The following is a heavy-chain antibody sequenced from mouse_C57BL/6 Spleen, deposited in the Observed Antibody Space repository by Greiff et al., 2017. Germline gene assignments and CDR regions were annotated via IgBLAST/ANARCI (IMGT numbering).Heavy chain of an antibody. D-gene: IGHD1-1*01. V-gene: IGHV1-9*01. Sequence: VQLQQSGAELMKPGASVKLSCKATGYTFTGYWIEWVKQRPGHGLEWIGEILPGSGSTNYNEKFKGKATFTADTSSNTAYMQLSSLTTEDSAIYYCARGGYYGSSGRNYYAMDYWGQGTSVTVSS. J-gene: IGHJ4*01. CDR3: ARGGYYGSSGRNYYAMDY. CDR1: GYTFTGYW. CDR2: ILPGSGST.